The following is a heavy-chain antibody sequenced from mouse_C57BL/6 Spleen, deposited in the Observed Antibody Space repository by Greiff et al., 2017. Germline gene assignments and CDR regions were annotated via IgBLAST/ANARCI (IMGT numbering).Heavy chain of an antibody. V-gene: IGHV5-9-1*02. Sequence: EVKVVESGEGLVKPGGSLKLSCAASGFTFSSYAMSWVRQTPEKRLAWVAYISSGGDYIYYADTVKGRFTISRDNARNTLYLQMSSLKSEDTAMYYCTRDDYGTSRFAYWGQGTLVTVSA. J-gene: IGHJ3*01. CDR3: TRDDYGTSRFAY. CDR2: ISSGGDYI. CDR1: GFTFSSYA. D-gene: IGHD1-1*01.